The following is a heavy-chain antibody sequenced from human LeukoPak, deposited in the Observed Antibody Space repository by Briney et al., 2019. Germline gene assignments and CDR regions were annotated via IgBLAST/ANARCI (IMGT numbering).Heavy chain of an antibody. Sequence: GGSLRLSCAASGFTFSSYGMHWVRQAPGKGLEWVAVISYDGSNKYHADSVKIRFSISRDNSKNTLYLQMNSLRPEDTAVYYCAKDQVWYSSNWYGGDRWREAYFDHWGQGTLVTVSS. CDR3: AKDQVWYSSNWYGGDRWREAYFDH. D-gene: IGHD6-13*01. CDR1: GFTFSSYG. V-gene: IGHV3-30*18. CDR2: ISYDGSNK. J-gene: IGHJ4*02.